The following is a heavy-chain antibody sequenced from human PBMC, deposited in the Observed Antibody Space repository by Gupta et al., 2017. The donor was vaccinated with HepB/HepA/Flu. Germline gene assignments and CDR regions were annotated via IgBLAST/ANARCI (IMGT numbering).Heavy chain of an antibody. J-gene: IGHJ6*02. CDR3: ARDPHYSSSWHYYYYGMDV. CDR2: IIPILGIA. D-gene: IGHD6-13*01. CDR1: GGTFSSYA. V-gene: IGHV1-69*04. Sequence: QVQLVQSGAEVKKPGSSVKVSCKASGGTFSSYAISWVRQAPGQGLEWMGRIIPILGIANYAQKFQGRVTITADKSTSTAYMELSSLRSEDTAVYYCARDPHYSSSWHYYYYGMDVWGQGTTVTVSS.